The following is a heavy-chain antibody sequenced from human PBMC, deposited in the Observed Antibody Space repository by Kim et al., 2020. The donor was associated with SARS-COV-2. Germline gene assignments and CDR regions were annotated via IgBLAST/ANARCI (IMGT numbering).Heavy chain of an antibody. J-gene: IGHJ4*02. Sequence: YTPALKSRVTMSVDTSKNQFSLKLSSVTAADTAVYYCASTSPWELPYFDYWGQGTLVTVSS. CDR3: ASTSPWELPYFDY. D-gene: IGHD1-26*01. V-gene: IGHV4-4*07.